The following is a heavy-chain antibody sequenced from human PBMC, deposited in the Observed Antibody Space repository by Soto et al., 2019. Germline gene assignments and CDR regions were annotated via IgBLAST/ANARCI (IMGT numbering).Heavy chain of an antibody. CDR1: GGSVSSGDHY. CDR3: ARAKAGDAY. V-gene: IGHV4-30-4*01. D-gene: IGHD7-27*01. CDR2: IYYSGTT. J-gene: IGHJ4*02. Sequence: PSETLSLTCTVSGGSVSSGDHYWSWIRQPPGKGLEWIGYIYYSGTTYYNPSLKSRLIISVDTSKNQFSLKLSSVTAADSAVYDCARAKAGDAYWGQGTLVTVSS.